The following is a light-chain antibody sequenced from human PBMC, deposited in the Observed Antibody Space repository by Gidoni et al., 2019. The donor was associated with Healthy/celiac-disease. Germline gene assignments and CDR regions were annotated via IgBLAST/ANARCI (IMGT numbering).Light chain of an antibody. J-gene: IGKJ4*01. Sequence: EIELTHSPGTLSFSPGERATLSCRADQRVSSSYLAWYQQKPGQAPRLLIYGASSRATGIPDRFSGSGSGTDFTLTISRLEPEDFAVYYCQQYGSSPALTFGGGTKVEIK. CDR2: GAS. V-gene: IGKV3-20*01. CDR3: QQYGSSPALT. CDR1: QRVSSSY.